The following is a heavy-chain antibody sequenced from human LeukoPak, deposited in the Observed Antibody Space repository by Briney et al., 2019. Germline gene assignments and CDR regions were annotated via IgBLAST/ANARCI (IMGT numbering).Heavy chain of an antibody. J-gene: IGHJ6*03. CDR1: GGSISSHY. Sequence: SETLSLTCTVSGGSISSHYWSWIRQPPGKGLEWIGYIYYSGSTNYNPSLKSRVTISVDTSKNQFSLELSSVTAADTAVYYCAGGGYYYYYMDVWGKGTTVTVSS. CDR2: IYYSGST. CDR3: AGGGYYYYYMDV. V-gene: IGHV4-59*11.